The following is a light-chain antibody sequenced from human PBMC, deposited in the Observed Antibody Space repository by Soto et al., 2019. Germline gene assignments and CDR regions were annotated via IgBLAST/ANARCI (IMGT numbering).Light chain of an antibody. Sequence: EIVMTQSPATLSVSPGERATLSCRASQSVSSNLAWYQQKPGRAPRLLIYGASTRATGIPARFSGSGSGTEFTLTISSLQSEDFAVYYCQCGITFGGGTKVEIK. J-gene: IGKJ4*01. CDR2: GAS. CDR1: QSVSSN. V-gene: IGKV3-15*01. CDR3: QCGIT.